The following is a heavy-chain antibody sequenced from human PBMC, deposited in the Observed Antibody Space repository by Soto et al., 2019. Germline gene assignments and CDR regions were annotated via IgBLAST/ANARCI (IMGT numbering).Heavy chain of an antibody. CDR3: ARLGGTMVHFDY. CDR2: IIPILGIA. D-gene: IGHD3-10*01. J-gene: IGHJ4*02. V-gene: IGHV1-69*02. Sequence: QVQLVQSGAEVKKPGSSVKVSCKASGGTFSSYTISWVRQAPGQGLEWMGRIIPILGIANYAQKFQCRVTITADKSTSTAYMELSSLRSEDTAVYYCARLGGTMVHFDYWGQGTLVTVSS. CDR1: GGTFSSYT.